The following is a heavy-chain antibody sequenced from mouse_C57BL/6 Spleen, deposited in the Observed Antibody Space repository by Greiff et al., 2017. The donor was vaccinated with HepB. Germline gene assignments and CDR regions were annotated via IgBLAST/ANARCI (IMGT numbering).Heavy chain of an antibody. CDR3: TRWTYDYGGAMDY. J-gene: IGHJ4*01. D-gene: IGHD2-4*01. CDR2: IDPETGGT. CDR1: GYTFTDYE. Sequence: QVQLQQSGAELVRPGASVTLSCKASGYTFTDYEMHWVKQTPVHGLEWIGAIDPETGGTAYNQKFKGKAILTADKSSSTAYMELRSLTSEDSAVYYCTRWTYDYGGAMDYWGQGTSVTVSS. V-gene: IGHV1-15*01.